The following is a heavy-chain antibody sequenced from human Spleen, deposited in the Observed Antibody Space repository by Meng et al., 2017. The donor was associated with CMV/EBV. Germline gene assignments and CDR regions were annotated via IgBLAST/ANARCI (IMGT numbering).Heavy chain of an antibody. V-gene: IGHV1-69*05. CDR3: ARQVALTDCSSTSCRDWFDP. CDR2: IIPIFGTA. J-gene: IGHJ5*02. Sequence: SVKVSCKASGHTFTSHYIHWVRQAPGQGLEWMGGIIPIFGTANYAQKFQGRVTITTDESTSTAYMELSSLRSEDTAVYYCARQVALTDCSSTSCRDWFDPWGQGTLVTVSS. D-gene: IGHD2-2*01. CDR1: GHTFTSHY.